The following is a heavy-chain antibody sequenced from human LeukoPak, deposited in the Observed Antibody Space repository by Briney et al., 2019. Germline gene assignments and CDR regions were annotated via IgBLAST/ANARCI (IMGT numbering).Heavy chain of an antibody. Sequence: GGSLRLSCAASGFTFSTYAMSWVRQAPGKGLEWVSAISGSGGSTYADSVKGRFTISRDNSKNTLYVQMNSLRAEDTAVYYCAKGHLGDYDFWSGYPYYYYMDVWGKGTTVTVSS. CDR3: AKGHLGDYDFWSGYPYYYYMDV. CDR2: ISGSGGST. D-gene: IGHD3-3*01. J-gene: IGHJ6*03. V-gene: IGHV3-23*01. CDR1: GFTFSTYA.